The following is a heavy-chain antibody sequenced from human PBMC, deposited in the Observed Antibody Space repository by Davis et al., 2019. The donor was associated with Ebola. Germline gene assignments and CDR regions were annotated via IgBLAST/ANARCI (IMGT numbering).Heavy chain of an antibody. CDR2: ISGRDGST. D-gene: IGHD3-3*01. V-gene: IGHV3-23*01. J-gene: IGHJ6*04. Sequence: GESLKISCAASGFTFSSYAMSWVRQAPGKGLEWVSAISGRDGSTYYADSVKGRFTISRDNSKNTLYLQMNSLRAGDTAVYYCAKDDFWSGSSLYYYYGMDVWGKGTTVTVSS. CDR3: AKDDFWSGSSLYYYYGMDV. CDR1: GFTFSSYA.